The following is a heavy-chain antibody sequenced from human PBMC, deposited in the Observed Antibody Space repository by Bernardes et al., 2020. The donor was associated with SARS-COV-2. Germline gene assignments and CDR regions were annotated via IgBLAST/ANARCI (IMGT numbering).Heavy chain of an antibody. V-gene: IGHV3-23*05. CDR1: GITFSSYA. D-gene: IGHD1-26*01. CDR2: ITSSGTMT. Sequence: VGSLSLSCEASGITFSSYAMGWVRQAPGKGLEWVSTITSSGTMTYYADPVKGRYTISRDNSINTLYLQMNSLRAEDTAVYYCANYGGSSSFHYDLDVWGQGTTVTVSS. CDR3: ANYGGSSSFHYDLDV. J-gene: IGHJ6*02.